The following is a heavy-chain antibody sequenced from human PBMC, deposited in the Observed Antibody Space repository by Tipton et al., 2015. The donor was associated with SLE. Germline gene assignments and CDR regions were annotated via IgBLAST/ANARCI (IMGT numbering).Heavy chain of an antibody. CDR3: AGDWAGRSLWFEKNFFQY. D-gene: IGHD3-10*01. Sequence: TLSLTCAVHGGSISGNYWSWVRQTPGKGLEWIGEINDRGNTNYNPSLKSRVTISVDTSKNQFSLELNSVTVADTAIYYCAGDWAGRSLWFEKNFFQYWAQGTQVTVSS. CDR2: INDRGNT. J-gene: IGHJ4*02. V-gene: IGHV4-34*01. CDR1: GGSISGNY.